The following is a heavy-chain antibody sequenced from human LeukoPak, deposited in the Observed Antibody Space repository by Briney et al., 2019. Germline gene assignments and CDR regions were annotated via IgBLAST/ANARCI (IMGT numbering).Heavy chain of an antibody. Sequence: ASVKVSCKAFGYTFTSYDINWVRQATGQGLEWMGWMNPNSGNTGYAQKFQGRVTMTRNTSISTAYMELSSLRSEDTAVYYCARDVEMATEVFDYWGRGTLVTVSS. CDR1: GYTFTSYD. V-gene: IGHV1-8*01. CDR3: ARDVEMATEVFDY. CDR2: MNPNSGNT. D-gene: IGHD5-24*01. J-gene: IGHJ4*02.